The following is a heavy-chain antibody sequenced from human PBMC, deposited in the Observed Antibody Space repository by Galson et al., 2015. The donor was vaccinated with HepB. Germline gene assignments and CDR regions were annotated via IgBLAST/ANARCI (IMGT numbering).Heavy chain of an antibody. CDR1: GFTFGSYA. D-gene: IGHD6-19*01. CDR2: ISGSGGSR. J-gene: IGHJ4*02. V-gene: IGHV3-23*01. CDR3: AKETRDSNGGYEY. Sequence: SLRLSCAASGFTFGSYAVSWVRQAPGKGLEWVSSISGSGGSRYYADSVKGQFTISRDNSKNTLYLQMNSLRADDTAIYYCAKETRDSNGGYEYWGQGTLVTVSS.